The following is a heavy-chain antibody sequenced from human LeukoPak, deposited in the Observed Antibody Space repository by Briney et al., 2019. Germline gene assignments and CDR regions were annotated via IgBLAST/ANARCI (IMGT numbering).Heavy chain of an antibody. Sequence: SETLSLTCTVSGYSIANGYHWAWVRQAPGKRLEWLGSIYYSGSTYYNPSLKSRVTISVDTSKNQFSLKLSSVTAADTAVYYCARVSVVVAATFAIWAFDIWGQGTMVTVSS. CDR2: IYYSGST. J-gene: IGHJ3*02. D-gene: IGHD2-15*01. CDR3: ARVSVVVAATFAIWAFDI. CDR1: GYSIANGYH. V-gene: IGHV4-38-2*02.